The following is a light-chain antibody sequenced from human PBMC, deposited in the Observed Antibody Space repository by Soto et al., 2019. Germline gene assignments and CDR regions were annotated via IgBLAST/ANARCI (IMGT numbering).Light chain of an antibody. CDR2: DVT. Sequence: QSALTQPASVSGSPGQSITISCTGTSSDVGGYNYVSWYQHHPGKAPKLMIYDVTNRPSGVSNRFSGSKSGNTASLTISGLQAEHEADYYCTSYTPSSPDLVFGGGTKLTVL. CDR1: SSDVGGYNY. J-gene: IGLJ3*02. V-gene: IGLV2-14*03. CDR3: TSYTPSSPDLV.